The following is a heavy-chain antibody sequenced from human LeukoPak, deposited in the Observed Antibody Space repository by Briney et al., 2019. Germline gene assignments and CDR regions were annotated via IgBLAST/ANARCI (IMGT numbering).Heavy chain of an antibody. Sequence: PGGSLRLSCAASGFDFSDFAMYWVRQAPGKGLEWVSAISGGGDATFYADSVKARFSISRDNSKNTLYLQMNSLRAEDTAVYYCARGDFWSGYRTHPIDYWGQGTLVTVSS. V-gene: IGHV3-23*01. CDR3: ARGDFWSGYRTHPIDY. CDR2: ISGGGDAT. CDR1: GFDFSDFA. J-gene: IGHJ4*02. D-gene: IGHD3-3*01.